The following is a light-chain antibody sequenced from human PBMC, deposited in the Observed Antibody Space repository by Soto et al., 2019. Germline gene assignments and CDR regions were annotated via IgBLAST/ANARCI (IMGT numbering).Light chain of an antibody. Sequence: EIVLTQSPATLSVSPGERATLSCRASQTISTNLAWYQQKPGQAPRLLISCASTRATGIPARFSGSGSGTEFTLTISSLQSEDFAVYYCQQYNTWPPRFGPGTKIHI. CDR3: QQYNTWPPR. CDR1: QTISTN. V-gene: IGKV3-15*01. J-gene: IGKJ3*01. CDR2: CAS.